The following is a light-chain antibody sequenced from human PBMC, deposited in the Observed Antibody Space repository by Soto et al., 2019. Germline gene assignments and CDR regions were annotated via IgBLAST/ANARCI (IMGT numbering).Light chain of an antibody. V-gene: IGKV1-5*01. CDR2: DVS. CDR1: QSINNL. Sequence: VQMTHSPSTLSASVGDRVTITCRASQSINNLLAWYQQKPGKAPKFLIYDVSTLESGVPSRFSGSGSGTEFTLTISSLQPEDFATYYCQQYDSYPLNFGGGTKVDIK. J-gene: IGKJ4*01. CDR3: QQYDSYPLN.